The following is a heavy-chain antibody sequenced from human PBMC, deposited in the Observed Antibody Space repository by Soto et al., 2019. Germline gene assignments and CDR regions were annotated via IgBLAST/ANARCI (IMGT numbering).Heavy chain of an antibody. V-gene: IGHV1-8*01. Sequence: QVQLVQSGAEVKKPGASVKVSCKASGYTFTSYDIIWVRQATGQGLEWMGWMNPSTGNTDSAEKFQGRITMTRNTSISTVYMEVSSLNFEDTAVYSRARGRIIVAGGFDPWGQGTLVTVSS. D-gene: IGHD6-19*01. CDR2: MNPSTGNT. CDR3: ARGRIIVAGGFDP. CDR1: GYTFTSYD. J-gene: IGHJ5*02.